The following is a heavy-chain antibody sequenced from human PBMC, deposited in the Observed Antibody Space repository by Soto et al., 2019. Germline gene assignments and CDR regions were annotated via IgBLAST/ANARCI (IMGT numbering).Heavy chain of an antibody. CDR2: IYYSGST. CDR1: GGSIRSSSYY. Sequence: SETLSLTCTVSGGSIRSSSYYWDWIRQPPGKGLEWIGSIYYSGSTYYKPSLKSRVTISADTSKNQFSLKLSSVTAADTAVYYCARSQRFWSGYSTSYGMDVWGQGTTVTVSS. CDR3: ARSQRFWSGYSTSYGMDV. V-gene: IGHV4-39*01. J-gene: IGHJ6*01. D-gene: IGHD3-3*01.